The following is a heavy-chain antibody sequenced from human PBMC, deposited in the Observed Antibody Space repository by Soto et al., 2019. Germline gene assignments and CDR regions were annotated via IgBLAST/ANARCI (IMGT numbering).Heavy chain of an antibody. V-gene: IGHV4-59*08. CDR1: GASISNYY. CDR2: IYYSGST. D-gene: IGHD5-12*01. Sequence: SETLSLTCTVSGASISNYYWNWIRQPPGKGLETIGYIYYSGSTHYNPSLKSRVTISLDTSRNQFSLKLSSVTAADTAVYYCARSRRLRSVEAFDMWGQGTKVTVSS. J-gene: IGHJ3*02. CDR3: ARSRRLRSVEAFDM.